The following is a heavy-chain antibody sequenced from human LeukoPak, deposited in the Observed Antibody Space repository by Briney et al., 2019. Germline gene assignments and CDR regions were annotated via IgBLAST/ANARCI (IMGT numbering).Heavy chain of an antibody. V-gene: IGHV1-2*02. CDR1: GYTFTGYY. CDR2: INPNSGGT. J-gene: IGHJ4*02. D-gene: IGHD1-7*01. Sequence: ASVKVSCKASGYTFTGYYMHWVRQAPGQGLEWMGWINPNSGGTNYAQKFQGRVTMTRDTSISTAYMELSRLRSDDTAVYYCARGIPGAENWNYADFDYWGQGTLVTVSS. CDR3: ARGIPGAENWNYADFDY.